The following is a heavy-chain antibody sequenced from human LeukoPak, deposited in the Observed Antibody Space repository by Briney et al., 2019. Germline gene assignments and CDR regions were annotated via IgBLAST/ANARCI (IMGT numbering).Heavy chain of an antibody. CDR2: INPSGGST. Sequence: GASVKVSCKASGYTFTSYYMHWVRQAPGQGLEWMGIINPSGGSTSYAQKFQGRVTMTRDTSTSTVYMELSSLRAEDTAVYYCARDNGNKYYFDYWGQGTLVTVSS. CDR3: ARDNGNKYYFDY. D-gene: IGHD2-8*01. J-gene: IGHJ4*02. CDR1: GYTFTSYY. V-gene: IGHV1-46*01.